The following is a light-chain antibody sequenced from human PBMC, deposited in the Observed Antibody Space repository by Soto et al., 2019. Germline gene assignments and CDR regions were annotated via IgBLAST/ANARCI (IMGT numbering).Light chain of an antibody. CDR3: TVWDDSLRGRL. CDR1: SSNIESNF. J-gene: IGLJ2*01. CDR2: RNN. Sequence: QSVLPQPPSASGTPGQRVTISCSGSSSNIESNFVYWYQQFPGTAPRLLIYRNNQRPSGVPDRFSGSKSGTSASLAISALRSEDEADYYCTVWDDSLRGRLVGGGTKLTVL. V-gene: IGLV1-47*01.